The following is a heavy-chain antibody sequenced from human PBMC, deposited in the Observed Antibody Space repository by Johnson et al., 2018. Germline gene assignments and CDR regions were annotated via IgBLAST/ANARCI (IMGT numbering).Heavy chain of an antibody. Sequence: VQLVESGGGLVQPGGSLRLSCAASGFTFSNAWMSWVRQAPGKGLEWVGRIKSKTDGGTTDYAAPVKGRFTIPRDDSKNTLCLQMSSLKTEDTAVYYCTTDLRPLYGGNSRGAFDSWGQGTMVAVYS. CDR1: GFTFSNAW. CDR3: TTDLRPLYGGNSRGAFDS. J-gene: IGHJ3*02. D-gene: IGHD4-23*01. CDR2: IKSKTDGGTT. V-gene: IGHV3-15*01.